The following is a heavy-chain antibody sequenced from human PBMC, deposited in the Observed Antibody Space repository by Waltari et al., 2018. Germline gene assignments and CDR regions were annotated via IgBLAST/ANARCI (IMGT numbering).Heavy chain of an antibody. V-gene: IGHV4-39*07. CDR3: ARGGLGGDYAFDP. D-gene: IGHD4-17*01. J-gene: IGHJ5*02. Sequence: QLQLQESGPGLVKPSETLSLTCTVSGGSISSSSYYWGWIRQPPGKGLEWIGSIYTSGSTNYNPSLKVRVTISVDTSKNQFSLKLSSVTAADTAVYYCARGGLGGDYAFDPWGQGTLVTVSS. CDR1: GGSISSSSYY. CDR2: IYTSGST.